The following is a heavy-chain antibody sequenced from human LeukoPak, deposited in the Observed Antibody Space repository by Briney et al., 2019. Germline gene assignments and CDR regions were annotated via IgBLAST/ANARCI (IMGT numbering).Heavy chain of an antibody. Sequence: SQTLSLTCTISGGSISSGSYYWTWIRQHPEKGLEWIGYINYSGNIYYNPSLKSRVTMSVDTSKNQFSLRLSSVTAADTAVYFCARYDSATMSGWFDPWGRGTLVTVSS. CDR2: INYSGNI. D-gene: IGHD2-2*01. J-gene: IGHJ5*02. V-gene: IGHV4-31*03. CDR1: GGSISSGSYY. CDR3: ARYDSATMSGWFDP.